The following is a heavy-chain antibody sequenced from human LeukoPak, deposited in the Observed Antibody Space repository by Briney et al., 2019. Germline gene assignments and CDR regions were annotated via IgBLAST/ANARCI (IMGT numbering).Heavy chain of an antibody. Sequence: SETLSLTCAVYGGSFSGYYWSWIRQPPGEGLEWIGEINHSGSTNYNPSLKSRVTISVDTSKNQFSLKLSSVTAADTAVYYCARSYGSGSRKKPFDYWGQGTLVTVSS. D-gene: IGHD3-10*01. J-gene: IGHJ4*02. CDR2: INHSGST. CDR3: ARSYGSGSRKKPFDY. CDR1: GGSFSGYY. V-gene: IGHV4-34*01.